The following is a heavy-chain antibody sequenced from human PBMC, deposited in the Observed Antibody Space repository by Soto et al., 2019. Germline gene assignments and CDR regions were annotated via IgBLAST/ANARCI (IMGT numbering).Heavy chain of an antibody. CDR3: AKDLVVVPPLYYGMDV. J-gene: IGHJ6*02. CDR2: ISGSGGST. CDR1: GFTFSSYA. Sequence: GGSLRLSCAASGFTFSSYAMSWVRQAPGKGLEWVSAISGSGGSTYYADSVKGRFTISRDNSKNTLYLQMNSLRAEDTAVYYCAKDLVVVPPLYYGMDVWRQGTTVTVSS. D-gene: IGHD2-15*01. V-gene: IGHV3-23*01.